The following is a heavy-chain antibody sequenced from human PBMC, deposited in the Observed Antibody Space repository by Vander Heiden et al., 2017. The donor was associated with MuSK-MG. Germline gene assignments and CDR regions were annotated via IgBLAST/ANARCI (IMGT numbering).Heavy chain of an antibody. D-gene: IGHD1-7*01. Sequence: QVQLVQSGAEVKKPGASVTVSCQASGYTFTSYDINWVRQATGQGLGWMGWMNPNSGNTGYAQKFQGRVTITRNTSISTAYMELSSLRSEDTAVYYCASSLRNWNYGEGFDYWGQGTLVTVSS. CDR3: ASSLRNWNYGEGFDY. J-gene: IGHJ4*02. CDR2: MNPNSGNT. V-gene: IGHV1-8*03. CDR1: GYTFTSYD.